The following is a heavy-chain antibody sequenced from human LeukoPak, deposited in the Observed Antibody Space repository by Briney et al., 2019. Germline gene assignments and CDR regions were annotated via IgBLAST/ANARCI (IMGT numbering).Heavy chain of an antibody. Sequence: ASVKVSCKTSGYTFTTYGISWVRQAPGQGLEWMGWINAYNGNTNYAQKLQGRVTMTTDTSTRTAYMELRSLKSDDTAVYYCARGELWFGESLLGYFDYWGQGTLVTVSS. CDR1: GYTFTTYG. V-gene: IGHV1-18*01. D-gene: IGHD3-10*01. CDR3: ARGELWFGESLLGYFDY. CDR2: INAYNGNT. J-gene: IGHJ4*02.